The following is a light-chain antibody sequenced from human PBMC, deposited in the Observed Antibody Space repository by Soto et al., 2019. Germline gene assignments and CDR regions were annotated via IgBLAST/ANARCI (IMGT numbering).Light chain of an antibody. CDR1: SSDVGGYNY. CDR3: SSYAGSNRVV. J-gene: IGLJ2*01. V-gene: IGLV2-8*01. Sequence: QSALTQPASVSGSPGQSITISCTGTSSDVGGYNYVSWYQQHPGKAPKLMIYEVSKRPSGVPDRFSGSKSGNTASLTVSGLQAEDEADYYCSSYAGSNRVVFGGGTKVTVL. CDR2: EVS.